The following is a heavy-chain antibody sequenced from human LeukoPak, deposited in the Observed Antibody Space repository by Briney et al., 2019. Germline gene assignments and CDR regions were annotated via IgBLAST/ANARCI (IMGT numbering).Heavy chain of an antibody. CDR2: ISGSGGST. CDR1: GFTFSSYS. CDR3: AKARAIVVGIPYLDY. J-gene: IGHJ4*02. D-gene: IGHD3-22*01. V-gene: IGHV3-23*01. Sequence: PGGSLRLSCGASGFTFSSYSMSWVRQAPGKGLEWVSAISGSGGSTYYVGSVKGRFTISRDNSKKSLYLQMNSLRAEDTAVYYFAKARAIVVGIPYLDYWGQGTMVTVSS.